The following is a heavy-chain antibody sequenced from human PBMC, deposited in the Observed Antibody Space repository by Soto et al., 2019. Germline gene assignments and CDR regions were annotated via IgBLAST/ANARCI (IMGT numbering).Heavy chain of an antibody. V-gene: IGHV1-69*12. J-gene: IGHJ4*02. CDR2: IIPIFGTA. D-gene: IGHD2-21*02. CDR3: WILVAYCGGDCSLDY. Sequence: QVQLVQSGAEVKKPGSSVKVSCKASGGTFSSYAISWVRQAPGQGLEWMGGIIPIFGTANYAQKFQGRVTITADESTSTAYMELSSLRSEDTAVYYGWILVAYCGGDCSLDYWGQGTLVTVSS. CDR1: GGTFSSYA.